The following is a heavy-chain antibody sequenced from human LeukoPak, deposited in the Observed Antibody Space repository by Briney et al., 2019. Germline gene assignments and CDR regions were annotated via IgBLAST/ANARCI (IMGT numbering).Heavy chain of an antibody. V-gene: IGHV3-74*01. Sequence: GGSLRLSCAASGFTFSSSWMHWVRQAPGKGLVWVSRIKGDGSITTYADSVKGRFTISRDNAKSTLYLQVNSLRAEDTAVYYCARSDHLDYWGQGTLVTVSS. J-gene: IGHJ4*02. CDR1: GFTFSSSW. D-gene: IGHD1-14*01. CDR2: IKGDGSIT. CDR3: ARSDHLDY.